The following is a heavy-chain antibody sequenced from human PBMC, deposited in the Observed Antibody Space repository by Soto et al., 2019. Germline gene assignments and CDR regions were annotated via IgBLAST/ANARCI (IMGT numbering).Heavy chain of an antibody. D-gene: IGHD1-26*01. V-gene: IGHV3-30*18. Sequence: GGSLRLSCAASGFTFSNFGMHWVRQAPGKGLEWVAVMSYEGSNEYYADSVKGRFSISRENSENTLYLQMNSLRAEDTAVYYCAKEWGQYSGSHYGMDVWGQGTTVTVSS. CDR2: MSYEGSNE. CDR1: GFTFSNFG. CDR3: AKEWGQYSGSHYGMDV. J-gene: IGHJ6*02.